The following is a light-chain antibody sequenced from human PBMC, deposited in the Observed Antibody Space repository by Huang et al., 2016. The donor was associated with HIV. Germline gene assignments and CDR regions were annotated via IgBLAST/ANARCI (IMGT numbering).Light chain of an antibody. CDR2: KVS. V-gene: IGKV2-30*01. Sequence: DVVMTQSPLSLPVTLGQPASISCRSSESLVYSDGNTYLNWFQQRPGQSPRRLIYKVSIQDSGVPDRFSGSGSGTNCTLKISRVEAEDVGIYYCMQGSHWPPTFGPGTKVDFK. CDR1: ESLVYSDGNTY. J-gene: IGKJ3*01. CDR3: MQGSHWPPT.